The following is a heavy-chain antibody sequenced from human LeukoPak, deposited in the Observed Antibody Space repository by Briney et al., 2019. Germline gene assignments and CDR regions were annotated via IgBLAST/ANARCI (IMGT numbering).Heavy chain of an antibody. V-gene: IGHV3-21*01. D-gene: IGHD1-26*01. Sequence: GGSLRLSCAASGFTLSSYSMNWVRQAPGKGLEWVSSISSSSSYIYYADSVKGRFTISRDNAKNSLYLQMNSLRAEDTAVYYCARDPGVGATDFDYWGQGTLVTVSS. CDR1: GFTLSSYS. CDR2: ISSSSSYI. CDR3: ARDPGVGATDFDY. J-gene: IGHJ4*02.